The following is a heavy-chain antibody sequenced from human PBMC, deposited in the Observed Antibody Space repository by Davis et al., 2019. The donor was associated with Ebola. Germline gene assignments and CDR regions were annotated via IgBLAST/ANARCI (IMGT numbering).Heavy chain of an antibody. D-gene: IGHD3-16*02. Sequence: ASVTVSCKVSGYTPTELSMHWVRQAPGKGLEWMGGFDPEDGETIYAQKFQGRVTMTEDTSTDTAFMGLSSLRSEDTAVYYCATAPRVWGTYRNRPYFDYWGQGTLVTVSS. J-gene: IGHJ4*02. V-gene: IGHV1-24*01. CDR3: ATAPRVWGTYRNRPYFDY. CDR1: GYTPTELS. CDR2: FDPEDGET.